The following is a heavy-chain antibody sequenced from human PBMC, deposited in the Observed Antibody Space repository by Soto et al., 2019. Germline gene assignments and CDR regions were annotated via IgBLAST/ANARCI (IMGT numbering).Heavy chain of an antibody. D-gene: IGHD2-21*01. CDR2: INPNSGGT. CDR1: LYTFTVYY. Sequence: ASVXVSFKSSLYTFTVYYMHFLRQAPGQGLECMGWINPNSGGTNYAQKFQGWVTMTRDTSISTAYMELSRLRSDDTAVYYCARGTQVIKYGMEVWGQGTTVTVYS. J-gene: IGHJ6*01. V-gene: IGHV1-2*04. CDR3: ARGTQVIKYGMEV.